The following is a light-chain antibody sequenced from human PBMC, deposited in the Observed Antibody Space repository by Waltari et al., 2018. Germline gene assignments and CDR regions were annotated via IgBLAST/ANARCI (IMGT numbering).Light chain of an antibody. V-gene: IGKV3-15*01. CDR2: GAS. J-gene: IGKJ4*01. CDR3: QQYNNWPRT. Sequence: EIVMTQSPATLSVSPGETATLSCRASQSVSSNLAWYQQKPGQAPRLLIYGASTRATGVPARFSGSVSGTEFTLTISSLQSEDFAVYYCQQYNNWPRTFGGGTKVEIK. CDR1: QSVSSN.